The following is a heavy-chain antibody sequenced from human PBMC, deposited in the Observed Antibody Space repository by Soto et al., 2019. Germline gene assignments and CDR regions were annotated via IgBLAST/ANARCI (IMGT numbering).Heavy chain of an antibody. CDR3: ARAGDNSGYEDS. J-gene: IGHJ4*02. CDR1: GGSFSGYY. CDR2: INHRGIT. D-gene: IGHD3-22*01. V-gene: IGHV4-34*01. Sequence: QVQLQQWGAGLLKPSETLSLTGAVYGGSFSGYYWSWIRQPPGKGLEWIGEINHRGITNYNPSLKSRVAISVDTSTIQFSPGLSSVTAADSAVYYCARAGDNSGYEDSWGQGTLVTVSS.